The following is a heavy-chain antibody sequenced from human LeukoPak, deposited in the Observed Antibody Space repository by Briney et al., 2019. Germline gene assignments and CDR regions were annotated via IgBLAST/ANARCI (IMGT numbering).Heavy chain of an antibody. V-gene: IGHV1-2*02. Sequence: ASVKVSCKASAYTFTGYYMHWVRQAPGQGLEWMGWIYPNSGGTNYAQKFQGRVTMTRDTSISTAYMELSRLRSDDTAVYYCAREDRAYSSSWYVYWGQGTLVTVSS. J-gene: IGHJ4*02. D-gene: IGHD6-13*01. CDR2: IYPNSGGT. CDR3: AREDRAYSSSWYVY. CDR1: AYTFTGYY.